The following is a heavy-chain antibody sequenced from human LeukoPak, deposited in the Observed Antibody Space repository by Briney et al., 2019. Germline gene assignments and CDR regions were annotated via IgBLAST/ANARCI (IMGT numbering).Heavy chain of an antibody. CDR1: GFTFSSYA. V-gene: IGHV3-23*01. CDR2: ISGNDGAT. Sequence: GGSLRLSCAASGFTFSSYAMNWVRQAPGKGLEWVSGISGNDGATYYADSVKGRFTISRDNSKNTLYLQMNSLSADDTAVYYCAKGTTTSCYSAPDYWGQGTLVTVSS. D-gene: IGHD2-2*01. CDR3: AKGTTTSCYSAPDY. J-gene: IGHJ4*02.